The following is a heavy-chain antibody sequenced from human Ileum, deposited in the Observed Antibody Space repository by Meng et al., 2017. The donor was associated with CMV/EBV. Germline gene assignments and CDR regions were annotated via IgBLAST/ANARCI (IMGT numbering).Heavy chain of an antibody. CDR3: AKAYSGWYVDY. Sequence: GESLKISCAASGFTFGTYSMNWVRQAPGKGLEWVSVIYAGGSTYYADSVKGRFTISRDNSKNTLYLQMNSLRAEDTAVYYCAKAYSGWYVDYWGQGSLVTVSS. CDR1: GFTFGTYS. J-gene: IGHJ4*02. V-gene: IGHV3-53*01. D-gene: IGHD6-19*01. CDR2: IYAGGST.